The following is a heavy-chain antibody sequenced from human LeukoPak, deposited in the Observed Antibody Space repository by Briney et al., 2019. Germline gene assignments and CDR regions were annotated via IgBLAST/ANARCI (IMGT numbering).Heavy chain of an antibody. CDR2: ISYDGSNK. V-gene: IGHV3-30*03. D-gene: IGHD1-26*01. CDR1: GFTFSSYS. J-gene: IGHJ4*02. CDR3: ARVLDSGSYYDY. Sequence: GGSLRLSCAASGFTFSSYSMNWVRQAPGKGLEWVAVISYDGSNKYYADSVKGRFTISRDNSKNTLYLQMNSLRAEDTAVYYCARVLDSGSYYDYWGQGTLVTVSS.